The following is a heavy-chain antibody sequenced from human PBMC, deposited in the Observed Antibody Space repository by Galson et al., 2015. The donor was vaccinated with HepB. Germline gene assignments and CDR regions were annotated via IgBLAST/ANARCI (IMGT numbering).Heavy chain of an antibody. J-gene: IGHJ4*02. CDR1: GYTFTSYG. CDR3: ARGYCSSTSCYQFDY. D-gene: IGHD2-2*01. V-gene: IGHV1-18*01. Sequence: SVKVSCKASGYTFTSYGISWVRQAPGQGLEWMGWISAYNGNTNYAQKLQGRVTMTTDTSTSTAYMELRSLRSDDTAVYYCARGYCSSTSCYQFDYWGQGTLVTVSS. CDR2: ISAYNGNT.